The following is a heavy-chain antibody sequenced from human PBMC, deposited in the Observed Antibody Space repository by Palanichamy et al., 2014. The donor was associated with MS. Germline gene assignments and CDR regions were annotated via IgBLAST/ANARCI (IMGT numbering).Heavy chain of an antibody. CDR2: IYYSGNT. D-gene: IGHD2-15*01. CDR3: AGPDGGRSHYISANWFDP. V-gene: IGHV4-39*01. Sequence: QLQLQESGPGLVKPSETLSLTCTVSGGSISSSSYYWGWIRQPPGKGLEWIGSIYYSGNTFYNPSLKSRLTISVDTSKNQFSLKLSSVTAADTAVYYCAGPDGGRSHYISANWFDPWGQGTLVTVSS. J-gene: IGHJ5*02. CDR1: GGSISSSSYY.